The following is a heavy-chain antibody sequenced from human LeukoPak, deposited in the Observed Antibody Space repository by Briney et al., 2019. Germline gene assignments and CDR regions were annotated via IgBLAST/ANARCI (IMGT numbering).Heavy chain of an antibody. J-gene: IGHJ4*02. CDR2: IIPIFGTA. D-gene: IGHD3-9*01. Sequence: ASVKVSCKASGGTFSSYAISWVRQAPGQGLEWMGGIIPIFGTANYAQKFQGRVTITADKSTSTAYMELSSLRSEDTAVYYCARDRFEYYDILTGYYFMYYFDYWGQGTLVTVSS. CDR3: ARDRFEYYDILTGYYFMYYFDY. CDR1: GGTFSSYA. V-gene: IGHV1-69*06.